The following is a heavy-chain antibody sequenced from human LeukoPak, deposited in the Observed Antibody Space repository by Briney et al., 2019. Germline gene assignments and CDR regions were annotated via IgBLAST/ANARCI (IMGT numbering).Heavy chain of an antibody. J-gene: IGHJ4*02. D-gene: IGHD5-18*01. CDR3: AKGRSGYSYGFDY. Sequence: GGSLRLSCAASGFTFSSYAMNWVRQAPGEGLEWVSTISGSGGSTYYADFVKGRFTISRDNSENTLYLQMNSLRAEDTAVYYCAKGRSGYSYGFDYWGQGTLVTVSS. CDR1: GFTFSSYA. CDR2: ISGSGGST. V-gene: IGHV3-23*01.